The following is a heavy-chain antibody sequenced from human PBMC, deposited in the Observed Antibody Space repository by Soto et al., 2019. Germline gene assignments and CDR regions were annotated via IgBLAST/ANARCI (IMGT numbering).Heavy chain of an antibody. D-gene: IGHD2-21*02. V-gene: IGHV5-10-1*01. CDR3: ERRLGDSVYYYYGMDV. Sequence: GESLKISCKGSGFSFTTYWISWVRQMPGKGLEWMGNIDPTDSYTNYSPSFQGHVTISADKSISTAYLQWSSLKASDTAMYYCERRLGDSVYYYYGMDVWGQGTTVTVSS. J-gene: IGHJ6*01. CDR1: GFSFTTYW. CDR2: IDPTDSYT.